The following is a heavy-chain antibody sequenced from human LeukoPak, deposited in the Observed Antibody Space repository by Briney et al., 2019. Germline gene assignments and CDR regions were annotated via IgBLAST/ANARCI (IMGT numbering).Heavy chain of an antibody. Sequence: PSETLSLTCAVYGGSFSGYYWSWIRQPPGKGLEWIGEINHSGSTNYNPSLKSRVTISVDTSKNQFSLKLSSVTAADTAVYYCARANRGPGVYYFDYWGQGTLVTVSS. CDR3: ARANRGPGVYYFDY. V-gene: IGHV4-34*01. CDR1: GGSFSGYY. D-gene: IGHD1-14*01. CDR2: INHSGST. J-gene: IGHJ4*02.